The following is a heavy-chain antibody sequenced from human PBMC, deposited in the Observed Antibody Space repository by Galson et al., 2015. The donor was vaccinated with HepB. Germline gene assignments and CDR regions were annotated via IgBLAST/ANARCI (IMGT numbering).Heavy chain of an antibody. Sequence: SLRLSCAASGFTFSSYGMHWVRQAPGKGLEWVAVISYDGSNKYYADSVKGRFTISRDNSKNTLYLQMNSLRAEDTAVYYCAKGQGRFGDHTAGYGMDVWGQGTTVTVSS. V-gene: IGHV3-30*18. D-gene: IGHD3-10*01. J-gene: IGHJ6*02. CDR2: ISYDGSNK. CDR3: AKGQGRFGDHTAGYGMDV. CDR1: GFTFSSYG.